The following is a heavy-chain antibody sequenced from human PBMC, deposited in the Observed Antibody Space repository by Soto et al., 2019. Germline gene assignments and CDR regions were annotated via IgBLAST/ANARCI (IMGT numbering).Heavy chain of an antibody. J-gene: IGHJ4*02. CDR1: GGSISSGGYY. CDR2: IYYSGST. D-gene: IGHD4-4*01. CDR3: ARVFVQRNDYSNYLDD. Sequence: SETLSLTCTVSGGSISSGGYYWSWIRQHPGKGLEWIGYIYYSGSTYYNPSLKSRVTISVDTSKNQFSLKLSSVTAADTAVYYCARVFVQRNDYSNYLDDWGQGTLVTVSS. V-gene: IGHV4-31*03.